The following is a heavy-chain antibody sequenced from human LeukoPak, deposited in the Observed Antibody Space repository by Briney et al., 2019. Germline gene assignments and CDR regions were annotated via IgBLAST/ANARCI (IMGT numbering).Heavy chain of an antibody. J-gene: IGHJ5*02. CDR3: ASQATTVTSWFDP. V-gene: IGHV4-39*01. CDR2: IYYSGST. Sequence: SETLSLTCTVSGGSISSSSYYWGWIRQPPGKGLEWIGSIYYSGSTYYNPSLKSRVTISVDTSKNQFSLKLSSVTAADTAVYYCASQATTVTSWFDPWGQGTLVTVSS. CDR1: GGSISSSSYY. D-gene: IGHD4-17*01.